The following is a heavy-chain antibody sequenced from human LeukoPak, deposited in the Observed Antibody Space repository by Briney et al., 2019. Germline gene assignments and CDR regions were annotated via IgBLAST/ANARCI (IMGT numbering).Heavy chain of an antibody. V-gene: IGHV4-59*01. Sequence: KPSETLSLTCTVSGGSISSYYWSWIRQPPGKGLEWIGYIYYSGSTNYNPSLKSRVTISVDTSKNQFSLKLSPVTAADTAVYYCARVLADYYYYYMDVWGKGTTVTVSS. CDR3: ARVLADYYYYYMDV. D-gene: IGHD6-13*01. J-gene: IGHJ6*03. CDR1: GGSISSYY. CDR2: IYYSGST.